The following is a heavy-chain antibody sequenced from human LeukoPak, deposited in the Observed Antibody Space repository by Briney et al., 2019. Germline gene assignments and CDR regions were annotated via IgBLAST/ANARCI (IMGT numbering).Heavy chain of an antibody. CDR1: GGSFSGYY. V-gene: IGHV4-34*01. D-gene: IGHD6-13*01. CDR3: ASGRGSSSWYRR. Sequence: SETLSLTCAVYGGSFSGYYWSWIRQPPGKGLEWIGEINHSGSTNYNPSLKSRVTISVDTSKNQFSLKLSSVTAADTAVYYCASGRGSSSWYRRRGQGTLVTVSS. CDR2: INHSGST. J-gene: IGHJ4*02.